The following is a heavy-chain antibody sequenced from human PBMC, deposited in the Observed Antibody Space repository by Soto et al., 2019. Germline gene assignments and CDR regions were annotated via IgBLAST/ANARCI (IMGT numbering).Heavy chain of an antibody. CDR3: ARGGITIFGVDQLGPFDY. CDR2: ISSSSSTI. CDR1: GFTFSSYS. J-gene: IGHJ4*02. V-gene: IGHV3-48*01. Sequence: GGSLRLSCAASGFTFSSYSMNWVRQAPGKGLEWVSYISSSSSTIYYADSVKGRFTISRDNAKNSLYLQMNSLRAEDTAVYYCARGGITIFGVDQLGPFDYWGQGTLVTVSS. D-gene: IGHD3-3*01.